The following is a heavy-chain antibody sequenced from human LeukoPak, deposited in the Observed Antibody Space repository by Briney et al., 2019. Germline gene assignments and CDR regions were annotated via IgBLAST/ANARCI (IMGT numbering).Heavy chain of an antibody. CDR1: GGSISSYY. Sequence: PSETLSLTCAVSGGSISSYYWIWIRQPPGKGLEWIGYIYYSGITNYNPSLKSRVTISVDTSKNQFSLKLSSVTAADTAVYYCARHLYSGYERVFDYWGQGALVTVSS. J-gene: IGHJ4*02. V-gene: IGHV4-59*08. D-gene: IGHD5-12*01. CDR2: IYYSGIT. CDR3: ARHLYSGYERVFDY.